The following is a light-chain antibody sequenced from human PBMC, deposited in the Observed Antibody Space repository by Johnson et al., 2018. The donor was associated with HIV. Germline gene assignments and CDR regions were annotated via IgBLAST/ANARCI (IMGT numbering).Light chain of an antibody. Sequence: QSVLTQPPSVSAAPGQKVTISCSGSSSNIGNNYVSWYQQLPGTAPKLLIYENNKRPLGIPDRFSGSKSGTSATLGITGLKTGDEADYYCGTWVGSLSACVFGTGTKVTVL. CDR3: GTWVGSLSACV. V-gene: IGLV1-51*02. CDR1: SSNIGNNY. CDR2: ENN. J-gene: IGLJ1*01.